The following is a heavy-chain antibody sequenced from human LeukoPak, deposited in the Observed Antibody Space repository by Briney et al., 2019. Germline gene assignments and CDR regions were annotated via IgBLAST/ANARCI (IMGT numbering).Heavy chain of an antibody. CDR1: GFTFSSYG. CDR3: ASRGAVTWATGETV. V-gene: IGHV4-59*04. J-gene: IGHJ3*01. CDR2: FYYNGNT. D-gene: IGHD3-10*01. Sequence: GSLRLSCAASGFTFSSYGMHWVRQAPGKGLEWIGCFYYNGNTFYNPSLKNRVTVSVDTSKNRFSLELSSVTAADTAVYYCASRGAVTWATGETVWGLGTMVAVSS.